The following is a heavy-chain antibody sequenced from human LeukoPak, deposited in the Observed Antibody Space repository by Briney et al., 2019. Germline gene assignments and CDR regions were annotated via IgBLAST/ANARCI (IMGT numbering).Heavy chain of an antibody. J-gene: IGHJ4*02. D-gene: IGHD3-10*01. CDR3: ARARWGSGSCDFDY. Sequence: GGSLRLSCAASGFTFSDYYMNWVRQAPGKGLEWVSVIYSGGSTYYADSVKGRFTISRDNSKNTLYLQMNSLRAEDTAVYYCARARWGSGSCDFDYWGQGTLVTVSS. V-gene: IGHV3-66*01. CDR1: GFTFSDYY. CDR2: IYSGGST.